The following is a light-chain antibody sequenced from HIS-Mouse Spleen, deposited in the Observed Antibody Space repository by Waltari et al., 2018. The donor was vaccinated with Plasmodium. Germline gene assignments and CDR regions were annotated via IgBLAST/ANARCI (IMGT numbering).Light chain of an antibody. J-gene: IGLJ2*01. V-gene: IGLV2-14*03. CDR2: DVS. Sequence: QSALTQPASVSGSPGQSITISCTGTSSDVGGYNYVSWYQQHPGKAPKLMIYDVSNRPSGVSKRFSGSKSGNTASLTISGLQAEDEADYYGSSYTSSSTVVFGGGTKRTVI. CDR3: SSYTSSSTVV. CDR1: SSDVGGYNY.